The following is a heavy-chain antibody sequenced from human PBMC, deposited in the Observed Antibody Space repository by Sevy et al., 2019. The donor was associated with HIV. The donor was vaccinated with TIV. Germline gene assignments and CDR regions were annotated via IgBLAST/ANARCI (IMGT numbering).Heavy chain of an antibody. J-gene: IGHJ6*02. CDR3: AKGSEWLSYYYYGMDV. D-gene: IGHD3-3*01. Sequence: GGSLRLSCAASGFTFDDYAMHWVRQAPGKGLEWVSAISWNSGSIGYADSVKGRFTISRDNAKNSLYLQMNSLRAEDTALYYCAKGSEWLSYYYYGMDVWGQGTTVTVSS. CDR2: ISWNSGSI. V-gene: IGHV3-9*01. CDR1: GFTFDDYA.